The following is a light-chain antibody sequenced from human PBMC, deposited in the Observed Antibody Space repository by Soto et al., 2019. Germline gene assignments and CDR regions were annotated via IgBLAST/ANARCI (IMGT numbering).Light chain of an antibody. Sequence: EIVMTQSPATLSVSPGERATLSCRASQSVSSNLAWYQQKPGQAPRLLIYGASTRATGIPARFSGSGSGTEVTLTISSLQSEDFAVYYCRQYNNWPRMYTFGQGTKLEIK. V-gene: IGKV3-15*01. CDR3: RQYNNWPRMYT. J-gene: IGKJ2*01. CDR2: GAS. CDR1: QSVSSN.